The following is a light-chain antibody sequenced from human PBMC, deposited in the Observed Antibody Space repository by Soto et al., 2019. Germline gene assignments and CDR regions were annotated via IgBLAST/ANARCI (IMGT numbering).Light chain of an antibody. Sequence: EIVLTQSPATLSLSPGERVTLSCRASHSVSNSLAWYQQKPGQPPRLLIYDVSNRATGIPARFSGSGSGTDFPLTITRLEPEDFAVYFCQQRYNWPRVTFGQGTQLEIK. J-gene: IGKJ5*01. CDR2: DVS. V-gene: IGKV3-11*01. CDR1: HSVSNS. CDR3: QQRYNWPRVT.